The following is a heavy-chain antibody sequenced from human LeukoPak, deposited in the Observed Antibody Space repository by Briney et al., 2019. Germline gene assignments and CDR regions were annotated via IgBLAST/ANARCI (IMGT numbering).Heavy chain of an antibody. J-gene: IGHJ4*02. CDR2: ITSSGGYT. V-gene: IGHV3-11*05. CDR3: AREEFDDSSGYYYPYYFDY. Sequence: GGSLRLSCAASGFTFSDYDMSWIRQAPGKGLEWVSYITSSGGYTNYADSVRGRFTFYRDNVKNSLFLQMNSLRAEDTAVYYCAREEFDDSSGYYYPYYFDYWGQGTLVTVSS. CDR1: GFTFSDYD. D-gene: IGHD3-22*01.